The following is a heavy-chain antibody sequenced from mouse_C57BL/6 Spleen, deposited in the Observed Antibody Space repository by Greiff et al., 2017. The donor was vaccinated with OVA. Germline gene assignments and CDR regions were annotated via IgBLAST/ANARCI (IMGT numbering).Heavy chain of an antibody. CDR2: IDPSDSYT. D-gene: IGHD1-1*01. J-gene: IGHJ4*01. CDR3: ATQDYYGSSYYAMDY. CDR1: GYTFTSYW. Sequence: QVQLQQPGAELVMPGASVKLSCKASGYTFTSYWMHWVKQRPGQGLEWIGEIDPSDSYTNYNQKFKGKSTLTVDKSSSTAYMQLSSLTSEGSAVYYGATQDYYGSSYYAMDYWGQGTSVTVSS. V-gene: IGHV1-69*01.